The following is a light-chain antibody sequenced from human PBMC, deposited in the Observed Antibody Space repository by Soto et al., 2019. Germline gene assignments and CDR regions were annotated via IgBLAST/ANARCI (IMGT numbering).Light chain of an antibody. CDR1: QSLVHSDGSTY. CDR2: KTS. V-gene: IGKV2-24*01. CDR3: MQASQSPFT. Sequence: DIVMTQTPLSSPVTLGQPASISCRSSQSLVHSDGSTYLSWLHQRPGQPPRLLIYKTSIRFSGVPDRFSGSGAGTDFTLSISRVEAEDVGIYYCMQASQSPFTFGPGTTVDIK. J-gene: IGKJ3*01.